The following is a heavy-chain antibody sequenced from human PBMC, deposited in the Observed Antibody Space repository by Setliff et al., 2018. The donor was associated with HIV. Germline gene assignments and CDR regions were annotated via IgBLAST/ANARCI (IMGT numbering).Heavy chain of an antibody. CDR2: AHHSGVT. D-gene: IGHD1-1*01. V-gene: IGHV4-59*08. CDR3: ARWGEPTIQAFDV. J-gene: IGHJ3*01. Sequence: SCKASGDTFTTYDINWIRQPPGKGLEWIGFAHHSGVTSYNPSLHSRVIIAVDTSRNQFSLRVNSITAADTALYYCARWGEPTIQAFDVWGLGTMVTVS. CDR1: GDTFTTYD.